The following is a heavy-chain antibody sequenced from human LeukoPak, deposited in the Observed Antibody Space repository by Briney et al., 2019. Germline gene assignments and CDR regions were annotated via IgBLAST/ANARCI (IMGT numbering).Heavy chain of an antibody. J-gene: IGHJ6*03. CDR2: ISYDGSNK. D-gene: IGHD3-22*01. Sequence: GRSLRLSCAASGFTFSSYAMHWVRQAPGKGLEWVAVISYDGSNKYYADSVKGRFTISRDNSKNTLYLQMNSLRAEDTAVYYCATTYYCDSSGYYYSYYYYYMDVWGKGTTVTVSS. V-gene: IGHV3-30*01. CDR3: ATTYYCDSSGYYYSYYYYYMDV. CDR1: GFTFSSYA.